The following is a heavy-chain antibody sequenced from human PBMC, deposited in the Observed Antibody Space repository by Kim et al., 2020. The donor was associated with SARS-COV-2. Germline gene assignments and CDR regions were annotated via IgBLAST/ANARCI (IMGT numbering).Heavy chain of an antibody. CDR2: IYYSGST. J-gene: IGHJ3*02. CDR3: AVMITFGGVIGVSYVFDI. CDR1: GGSISSSSYY. D-gene: IGHD3-16*02. Sequence: SETLSLTCTVSGGSISSSSYYWGWIRQPPGKGLEWIGSIYYSGSTYYNPSLKSRVTISVDTSKNQFSLKLSSVTAADTAVYYCAVMITFGGVIGVSYVFDIWGQGTMVTVSS. V-gene: IGHV4-39*01.